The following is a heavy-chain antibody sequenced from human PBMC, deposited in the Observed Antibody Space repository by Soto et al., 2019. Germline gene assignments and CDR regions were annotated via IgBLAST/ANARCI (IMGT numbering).Heavy chain of an antibody. J-gene: IGHJ3*02. Sequence: QVQLQESGPGLVKPSETLSLTCTVSGGSISSYYWSWIRQPPGKGLEWIGYIYYSGSTNYNPSLKSRVTISVDTSKNQFSLKLSSVTAADTAVYYCARHVTPDYAFDIWGQGTMVTVSS. CDR3: ARHVTPDYAFDI. V-gene: IGHV4-59*08. CDR2: IYYSGST. CDR1: GGSISSYY. D-gene: IGHD3-16*01.